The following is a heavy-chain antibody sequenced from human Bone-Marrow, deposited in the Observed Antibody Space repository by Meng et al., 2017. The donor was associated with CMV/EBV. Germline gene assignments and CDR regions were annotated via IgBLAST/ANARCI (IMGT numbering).Heavy chain of an antibody. CDR3: ARGRNVGELPIYYYYYGMDV. Sequence: SETLSLTCTVSGGSISSYDWSWIRQPPGKGLEWVGYIYYSGSTNYNPSLKSRVTISVDTSKTQFSLKLGSVTAADTAVYYCARGRNVGELPIYYYYYGMDVWGQGTTVTVSS. CDR1: GGSISSYD. D-gene: IGHD1-26*01. V-gene: IGHV4-59*01. CDR2: IYYSGST. J-gene: IGHJ6*02.